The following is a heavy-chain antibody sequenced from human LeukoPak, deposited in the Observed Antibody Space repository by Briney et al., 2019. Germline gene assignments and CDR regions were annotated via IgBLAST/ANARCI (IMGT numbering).Heavy chain of an antibody. Sequence: ASVKISCKASGYTFTNYDIMWVRQATGQGPEWMGWMNSNSGNTGYAQKFQGRVTMTRDTSINTAYMELHSLTSEDTAVYYCARGRGGTVVRGYLDYWGQGTLVTVSS. J-gene: IGHJ4*02. V-gene: IGHV1-8*01. D-gene: IGHD3-10*01. CDR3: ARGRGGTVVRGYLDY. CDR2: MNSNSGNT. CDR1: GYTFTNYD.